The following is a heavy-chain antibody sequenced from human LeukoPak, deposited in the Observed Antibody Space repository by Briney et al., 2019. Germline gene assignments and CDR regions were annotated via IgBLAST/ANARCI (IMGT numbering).Heavy chain of an antibody. CDR1: GGSISSSSYY. V-gene: IGHV4-39*01. Sequence: SETLSLTCTVSGGSISSSSYYWGWIRQPPGKGLEWIGSIYYSGSTYYNPSLKSRVTISVDTSKNQFSLKLSSVTAADTAVYYCARGRGRLRFSDYWGQGTLVTVSS. CDR2: IYYSGST. CDR3: ARGRGRLRFSDY. J-gene: IGHJ4*02. D-gene: IGHD5-12*01.